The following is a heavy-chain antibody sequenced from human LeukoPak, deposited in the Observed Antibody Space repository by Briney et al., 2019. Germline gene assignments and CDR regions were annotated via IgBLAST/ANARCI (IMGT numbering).Heavy chain of an antibody. J-gene: IGHJ5*02. D-gene: IGHD3-10*01. CDR2: IYYSGST. V-gene: IGHV4-59*01. CDR1: GGSISSYY. CDR3: ARDRAAGSDWLDP. Sequence: RTSETLSLTCTVSGGSISSYYWSWIRQPPGKGLEWIGYIYYSGSTNYNPSLKSRVTISVDTSKNQFSLKLSSVTAADTAVYYCARDRAAGSDWLDPWGQGTLVTVSS.